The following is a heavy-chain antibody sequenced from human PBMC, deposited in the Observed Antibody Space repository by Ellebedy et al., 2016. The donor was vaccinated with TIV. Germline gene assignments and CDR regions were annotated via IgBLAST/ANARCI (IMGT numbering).Heavy chain of an antibody. J-gene: IGHJ4*02. D-gene: IGHD3-3*01. CDR2: IAYDGSNS. Sequence: GESLKISXEASGFTFRTYGMHWVRQAPGKGLEWVAGIAYDGSNSYYADSVKGRFTISRDNSKNTVSLQMNSLRAEDTAVYFCAKRGDLWGQGTLVTVSS. CDR1: GFTFRTYG. V-gene: IGHV3-33*05. CDR3: AKRGDL.